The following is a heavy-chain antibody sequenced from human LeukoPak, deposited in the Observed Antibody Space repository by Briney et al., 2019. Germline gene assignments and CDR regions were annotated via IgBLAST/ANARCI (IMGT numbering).Heavy chain of an antibody. Sequence: GGSLRLSCAASGFTFSSYAMSWVRQAPGKGLEWVLGISGSGGSTYYADSVKGRFTISRDNSNNTLYLQMNSLRAEDTAVYYCAKDPEQQQLFFQHWGQGTPVTVSS. J-gene: IGHJ1*01. D-gene: IGHD6-13*01. CDR2: ISGSGGST. CDR1: GFTFSSYA. CDR3: AKDPEQQQLFFQH. V-gene: IGHV3-23*01.